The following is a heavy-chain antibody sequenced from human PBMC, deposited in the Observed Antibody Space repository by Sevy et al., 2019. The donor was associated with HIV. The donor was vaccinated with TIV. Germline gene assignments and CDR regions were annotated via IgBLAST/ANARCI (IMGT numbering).Heavy chain of an antibody. CDR2: MSYNGNKK. CDR3: AREGVAEFKYYGMDV. D-gene: IGHD2-15*01. J-gene: IGHJ6*02. CDR1: GFSFSRSP. Sequence: GGSLRLSCAASGFSFSRSPMHWVRQAPGKGLEWVAVMSYNGNKKYNGDSVKGRFTISRDDSKNTLYLQMNSLRAEDTAVYYCAREGVAEFKYYGMDVWGQGTTVTVSS. V-gene: IGHV3-30*14.